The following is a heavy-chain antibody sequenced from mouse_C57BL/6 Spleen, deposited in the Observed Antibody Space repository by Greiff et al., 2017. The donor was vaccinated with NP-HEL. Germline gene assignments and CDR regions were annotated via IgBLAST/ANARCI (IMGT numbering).Heavy chain of an antibody. CDR2: IRNKANGYTT. D-gene: IGHD2-2*01. CDR1: GFTFTDYY. Sequence: EVKLVESGGGLVQPGGSLSLSCAASGFTFTDYYMSWVRQPPGKALEWLGFIRNKANGYTTEYSASVKGRFTISRDNSQSILYLQMNALRAEDSATYYCASGGSMVTPFAYWGQGTLVTVSA. CDR3: ASGGSMVTPFAY. J-gene: IGHJ3*01. V-gene: IGHV7-3*01.